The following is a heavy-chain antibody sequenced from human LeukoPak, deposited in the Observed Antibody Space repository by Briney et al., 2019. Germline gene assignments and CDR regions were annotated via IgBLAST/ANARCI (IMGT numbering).Heavy chain of an antibody. CDR2: INHSGSN. CDR3: ARQNFVVVTAIRIFDY. V-gene: IGHV4-34*01. D-gene: IGHD2-21*02. Sequence: SETLSLTCAVYGGSFSGYYWSWVRQPPGKGLEWIGEINHSGSNNYNPSLKSGVTITVKSSKKQFFLKLTAVTAADPAVYYCARQNFVVVTAIRIFDYLGQGTLVTGSS. J-gene: IGHJ4*02. CDR1: GGSFSGYY.